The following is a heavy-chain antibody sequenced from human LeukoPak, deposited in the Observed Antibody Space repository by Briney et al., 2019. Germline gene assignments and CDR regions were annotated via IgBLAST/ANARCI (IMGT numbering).Heavy chain of an antibody. Sequence: SETLSLTCAVYGGSFSGYYWSWIRQPPGKGLEWIGEINHSGSTNYNPSLKSRVTISVDTSKNQFSLKLSSATAADTAVYYCARGRGSGSYYYYYYYMDVWGKGTTVTVSS. CDR2: INHSGST. CDR1: GGSFSGYY. D-gene: IGHD3-10*01. CDR3: ARGRGSGSYYYYYYYMDV. J-gene: IGHJ6*03. V-gene: IGHV4-34*01.